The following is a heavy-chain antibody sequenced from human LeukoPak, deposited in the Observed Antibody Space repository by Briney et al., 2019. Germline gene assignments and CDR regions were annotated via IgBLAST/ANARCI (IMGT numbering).Heavy chain of an antibody. CDR2: IKQDGSEK. J-gene: IGHJ4*02. CDR3: ARGTVGGSYFDY. D-gene: IGHD1-26*01. Sequence: GGSLRLSCAASEFIFSNYWMSWVRQAPGKGLEWVANIKQDGSEKYFVDSVKGRFTISRDNAKNSLYLQMNSLRAEDTAVYYCARGTVGGSYFDYWGQGTLVTVSS. CDR1: EFIFSNYW. V-gene: IGHV3-7*03.